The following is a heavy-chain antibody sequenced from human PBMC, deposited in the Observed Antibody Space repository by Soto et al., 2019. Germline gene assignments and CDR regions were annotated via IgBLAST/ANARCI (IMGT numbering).Heavy chain of an antibody. CDR2: IYYSGST. D-gene: IGHD5-18*01. V-gene: IGHV4-39*01. J-gene: IGHJ5*02. Sequence: SETLSLTCTVSGGSISSSSYYWGWIRQPPGKGLEWIGSIYYSGSTYYNPSLKSRVTISVDTSKNQFSLKLSSVTAADTAVYYCARHQYSYGINWFDPWGQGTPVTVSS. CDR1: GGSISSSSYY. CDR3: ARHQYSYGINWFDP.